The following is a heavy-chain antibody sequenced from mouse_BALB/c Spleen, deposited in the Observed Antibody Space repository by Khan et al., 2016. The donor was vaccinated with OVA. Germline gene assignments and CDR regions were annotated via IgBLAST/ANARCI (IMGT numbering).Heavy chain of an antibody. CDR2: VNPNNGDT. CDR1: GYSFTVYY. D-gene: IGHD2-12*01. Sequence: VQLKESGPDLVKPGASVKIFCKASGYSFTVYYMTWVKQSHGKSLEWIGRVNPNNGDTNYNQNFKGKAILTVDKSSNTAYMELRSLTSEDSAVFYCAKGYEFFPYWGQGTLVTVSA. CDR3: AKGYEFFPY. V-gene: IGHV1-26*01. J-gene: IGHJ3*01.